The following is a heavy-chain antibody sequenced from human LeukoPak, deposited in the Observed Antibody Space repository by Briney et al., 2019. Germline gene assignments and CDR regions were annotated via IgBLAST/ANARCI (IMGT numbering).Heavy chain of an antibody. CDR2: IFYSGPT. Sequence: PSETLSLTSTVSGGSISSGNYYWSWIRQHPGTGLEWIGYIFYSGPTYYNPSLKSRVTISIDTSKNQFSLELTSVTAADTAVYYCARYYGDYRGNWFDPWGQGTLVTVSS. J-gene: IGHJ5*02. D-gene: IGHD4-17*01. V-gene: IGHV4-31*03. CDR3: ARYYGDYRGNWFDP. CDR1: GGSISSGNYY.